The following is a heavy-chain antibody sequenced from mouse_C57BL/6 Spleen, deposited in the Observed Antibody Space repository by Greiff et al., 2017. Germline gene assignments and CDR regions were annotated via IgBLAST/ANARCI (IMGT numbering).Heavy chain of an antibody. Sequence: QVQLQQPGAELVKPGASVKLSCKASGYTFTSYWMQWVKQRPGQGLEWIGEIDPSDSYTNYNQKFKCKATLTVDPSSSTAYMQRSSLTSEDSAVYDCARRITTVVATYAMDYWGQGTSVTVSS. CDR2: IDPSDSYT. CDR1: GYTFTSYW. D-gene: IGHD1-1*01. V-gene: IGHV1-50*01. CDR3: ARRITTVVATYAMDY. J-gene: IGHJ4*01.